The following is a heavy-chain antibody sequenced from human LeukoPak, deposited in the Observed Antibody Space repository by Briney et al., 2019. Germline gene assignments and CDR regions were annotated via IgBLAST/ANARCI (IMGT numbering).Heavy chain of an antibody. CDR3: ARGYDFWSGPINWFDP. J-gene: IGHJ5*02. V-gene: IGHV4-59*08. Sequence: SETLSLTCTVSGGSMSPYHWGWIRQPPGKGLEWTGYIYYSGSTYYNPSLKSRVTISVDTSKNQFSLKLSSVTAADTAVYYCARGYDFWSGPINWFDPWGQGTLVTVSS. CDR1: GGSMSPYH. D-gene: IGHD3-3*01. CDR2: IYYSGST.